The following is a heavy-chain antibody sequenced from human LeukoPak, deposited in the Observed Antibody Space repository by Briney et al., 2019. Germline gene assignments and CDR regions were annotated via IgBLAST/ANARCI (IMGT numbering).Heavy chain of an antibody. CDR1: GFTFSSYA. V-gene: IGHV3-33*08. Sequence: PGGSLRLSCAASGFTFSSYAMSWVRQAPGKGLEWVAVIWYDGSNKYYADSVKGRFTISRDNSKNTLYLQMNSLRAEDTAVYYCAREVGPYAFDIWGQGTMVTVSS. CDR2: IWYDGSNK. D-gene: IGHD1-26*01. CDR3: AREVGPYAFDI. J-gene: IGHJ3*02.